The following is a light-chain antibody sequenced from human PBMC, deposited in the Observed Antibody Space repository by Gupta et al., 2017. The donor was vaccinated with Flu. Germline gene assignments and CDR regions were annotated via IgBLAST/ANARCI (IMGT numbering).Light chain of an antibody. CDR1: QSISSY. CDR3: QQSDSTPTT. Sequence: DIQMTQSPSSLSASVGDRVTITCRASQSISSYLNWYQQKPGKAPKLLIYAASSLQSGVPSRFSGSASGTDFTLTISMLQPEDFTTYYCQQSDSTPTTFGQGTKVEIK. CDR2: AAS. J-gene: IGKJ1*01. V-gene: IGKV1-39*01.